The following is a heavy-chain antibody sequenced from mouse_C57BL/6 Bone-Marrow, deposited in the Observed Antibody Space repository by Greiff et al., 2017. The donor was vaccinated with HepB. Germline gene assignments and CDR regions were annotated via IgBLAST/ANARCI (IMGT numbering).Heavy chain of an antibody. V-gene: IGHV6-3*01. D-gene: IGHD2-3*01. CDR2: IRLKSDNYAT. J-gene: IGHJ3*01. CDR1: GFTFSNYW. CDR3: TRTLDGYYVGFAY. Sequence: EVKVVESGGGLVQPGGSMKLSCVASGFTFSNYWMNWVSQSPETGLEWVAQIRLKSDNYATNYAESVNGRFTISRDASKSSVYLQMNNLRAEDTGIYYCTRTLDGYYVGFAYWGQGTLVTVSA.